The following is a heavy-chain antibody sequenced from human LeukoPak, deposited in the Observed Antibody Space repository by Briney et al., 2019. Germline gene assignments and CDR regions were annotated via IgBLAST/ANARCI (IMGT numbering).Heavy chain of an antibody. CDR2: ISSSSTI. V-gene: IGHV3-48*01. CDR3: ARDSARSLDAFDI. J-gene: IGHJ3*02. CDR1: GFTFSSYS. Sequence: PGGSLRLSCAASGFTFSSYSMTWVRQAPGKGLEWVSYISSSSTIYYADSVKGRFTISRDNAKNSLYLQMNSLRAEDTAVYYCARDSARSLDAFDIWGQGTMVTVSS.